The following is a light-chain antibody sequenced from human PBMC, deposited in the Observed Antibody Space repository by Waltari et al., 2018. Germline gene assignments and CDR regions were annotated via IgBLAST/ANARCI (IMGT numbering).Light chain of an antibody. Sequence: QSALTQEASVSGTVGQKVTLSCIGNNNNVGSYAVSWYQQISHGAPKTVMFGDFLPSGIPDRFSGSKSGTTASLTISGLQPEDEADYYCSTWDYSLRAWVFGGGTILTV. CDR1: NNNVGSYA. CDR3: STWDYSLRAWV. V-gene: IGLV1-36*01. CDR2: GD. J-gene: IGLJ3*02.